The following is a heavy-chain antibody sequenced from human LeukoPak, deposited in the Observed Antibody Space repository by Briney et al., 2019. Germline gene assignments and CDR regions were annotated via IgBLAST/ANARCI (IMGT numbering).Heavy chain of an antibody. V-gene: IGHV3-23*01. CDR3: AKQGNAYDV. CDR2: ISGSGDNT. Sequence: GGSLRLSCAASGFTFSSYAMSWVRQAPGKGLEWVSSISGSGDNTYHADSVKGRFTISRDNSKNTLYLQMNTLRAEDTALYYCAKQGNAYDVWGQGTLVTVSS. CDR1: GFTFSSYA. J-gene: IGHJ3*01.